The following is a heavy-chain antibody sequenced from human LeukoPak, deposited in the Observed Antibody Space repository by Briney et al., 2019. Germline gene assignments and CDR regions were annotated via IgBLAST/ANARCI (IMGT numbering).Heavy chain of an antibody. Sequence: PSETLSLTCAVYGGSLSGNYWTWIRQPPAKGLEWIGEIDYSGSTNYSPSLKSRVTMSVDTSKNQFSLKLSSVTAADTAVYYCARADAFDIWGQGTMVTVSS. CDR3: ARADAFDI. V-gene: IGHV4-34*01. CDR2: IDYSGST. CDR1: GGSLSGNY. J-gene: IGHJ3*02.